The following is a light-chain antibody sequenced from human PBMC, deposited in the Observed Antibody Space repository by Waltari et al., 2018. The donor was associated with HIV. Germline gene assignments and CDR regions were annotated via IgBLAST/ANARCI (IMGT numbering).Light chain of an antibody. CDR3: QQRSNWPPIT. V-gene: IGKV3-11*01. J-gene: IGKJ5*01. CDR2: DAS. Sequence: EIVLPQSPATLSLSPGESAPLSCRASQSVSSYLAWYQQKPGQAPRLLIYDASNRATGIPARFSGSGSGTDFTLTISSLEPEDFAVYYCQQRSNWPPITFGQGTRLEIK. CDR1: QSVSSY.